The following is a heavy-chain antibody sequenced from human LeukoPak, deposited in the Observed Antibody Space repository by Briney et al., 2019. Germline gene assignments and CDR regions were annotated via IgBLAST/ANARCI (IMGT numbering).Heavy chain of an antibody. D-gene: IGHD6-6*01. CDR3: ARSSYSSSSSV. J-gene: IGHJ3*01. V-gene: IGHV3-7*03. Sequence: GGSLRLSCEVSGFTFRGFWMSWSRQAPGKGLEWVASINSDGSEGYYADVVKGRLTISRDNAKNSLYLQINSLRAEDTAVYYCARSSYSSSSSVWGQGTMVTVSS. CDR2: INSDGSEG. CDR1: GFTFRGFW.